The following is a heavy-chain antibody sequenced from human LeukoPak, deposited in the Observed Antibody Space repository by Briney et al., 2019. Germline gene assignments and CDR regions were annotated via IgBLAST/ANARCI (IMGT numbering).Heavy chain of an antibody. Sequence: SVKVSCKASGGTFSSYAISWVRQAPGQGLEWMGGIIPIFGTANYAQKFQGRVTITADKSTSTAYMELSSLRSEDTAVYYCARSHYYGSGSHDVFDIWGQGTMVTVSS. J-gene: IGHJ3*02. D-gene: IGHD3-10*01. CDR3: ARSHYYGSGSHDVFDI. V-gene: IGHV1-69*06. CDR1: GGTFSSYA. CDR2: IIPIFGTA.